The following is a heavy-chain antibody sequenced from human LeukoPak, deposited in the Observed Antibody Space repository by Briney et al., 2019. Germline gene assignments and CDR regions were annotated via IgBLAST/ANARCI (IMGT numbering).Heavy chain of an antibody. V-gene: IGHV3-7*01. CDR1: EFSFSNSW. Sequence: PGGSLRLSCAASEFSFSNSWMSWVRQAPGKGLEWVANIKQDGSERYYVDSVKGRFTISRDNTKNSLYLQMDSLRAEDTAVYYCVRISTAVAGADYWGQGTLVTVSS. J-gene: IGHJ4*02. CDR3: VRISTAVAGADY. CDR2: IKQDGSER. D-gene: IGHD6-19*01.